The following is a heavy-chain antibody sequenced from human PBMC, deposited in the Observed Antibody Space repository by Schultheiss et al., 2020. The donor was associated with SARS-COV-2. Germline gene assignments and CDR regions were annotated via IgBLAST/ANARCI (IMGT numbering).Heavy chain of an antibody. J-gene: IGHJ3*02. V-gene: IGHV4-59*08. Sequence: SETLSLTCTVSGGSISSYYWSWIRQPPGKGLEWIGCIYYSGSTNYNPSLKSRVTISVDTSKNQFSLKLSSVTAADTAVYYCARYRHDSNLPSPVASFDIWGQGTMVTVSS. CDR2: IYYSGST. D-gene: IGHD3-22*01. CDR3: ARYRHDSNLPSPVASFDI. CDR1: GGSISSYY.